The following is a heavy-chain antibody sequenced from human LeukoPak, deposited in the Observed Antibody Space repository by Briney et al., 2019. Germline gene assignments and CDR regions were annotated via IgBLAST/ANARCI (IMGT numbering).Heavy chain of an antibody. CDR2: IYYSGST. CDR1: GGSISSGGYY. V-gene: IGHV4-31*03. Sequence: SETLSLTCTVSGGSISSGGYYWSWIRQHPGKGLEWIGYIYYSGSTYYNPSLKSRVTISVDTSKNQFSLKLSSVTAADTAVYYCARGPSWYVGDDYWGQGTLVTVSS. CDR3: ARGPSWYVGDDY. D-gene: IGHD6-13*01. J-gene: IGHJ4*02.